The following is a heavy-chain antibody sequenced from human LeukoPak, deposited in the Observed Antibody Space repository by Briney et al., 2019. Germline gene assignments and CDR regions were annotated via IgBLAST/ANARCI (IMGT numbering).Heavy chain of an antibody. D-gene: IGHD2-15*01. V-gene: IGHV4-34*01. CDR3: ARGVMIVVVVADESYYFDY. Sequence: SETLSLTCAVYGGSFSGYYWSWIRQPPGKGLEWIGEINHSGSTNYNPSLKSRVTIPVDTSKNQFSLKLSSVTAADTAVYYCARGVMIVVVVADESYYFDYWGQGTLVTVSS. CDR1: GGSFSGYY. J-gene: IGHJ4*02. CDR2: INHSGST.